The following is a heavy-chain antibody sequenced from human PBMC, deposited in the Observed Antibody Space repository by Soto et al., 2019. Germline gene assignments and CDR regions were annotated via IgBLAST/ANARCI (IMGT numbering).Heavy chain of an antibody. J-gene: IGHJ4*02. CDR2: ISYDGSNK. CDR3: AIVRASGDSSGYYYNGFFDY. Sequence: PGGSLRLSCAASGFTFRSYTMSWVRQAPGKGLEWVAVISYDGSNKYYADSVKGRFTISRDNSKNKMYLQMNSLKAEDTVVYYFAIVRASGDSSGYYYNGFFDYWGQGTLVTVSS. D-gene: IGHD3-22*01. CDR1: GFTFRSYT. V-gene: IGHV3-30*03.